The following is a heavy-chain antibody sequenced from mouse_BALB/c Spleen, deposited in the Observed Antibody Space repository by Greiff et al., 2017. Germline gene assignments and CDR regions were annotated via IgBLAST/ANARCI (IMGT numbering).Heavy chain of an antibody. CDR1: GFSLTSYG. Sequence: VQLQESGPGLVAPSQSLSITCTVSGFSLTSYGVHWVRQPPGKGLEWLGVIWAGGSTDYNSALKSRLSISKDNSKSQVFLKMNSLQTDDTARYYCARGGDYGSSYFDYWGQGTTLTVSS. V-gene: IGHV2-9*02. CDR3: ARGGDYGSSYFDY. D-gene: IGHD1-1*01. J-gene: IGHJ2*01. CDR2: IWAGGST.